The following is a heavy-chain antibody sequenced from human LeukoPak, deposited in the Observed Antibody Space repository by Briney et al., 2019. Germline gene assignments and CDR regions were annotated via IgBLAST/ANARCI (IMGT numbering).Heavy chain of an antibody. J-gene: IGHJ4*02. CDR3: AGRDYSDSSGYAPLFDS. CDR2: ISGTGTTT. D-gene: IGHD3-22*01. V-gene: IGHV3-23*01. Sequence: PGGSLRLSCAASGFTFSNYAMSWVRQAPGKGLNWVTGISGTGTTTYYADSVKGRFTISRDNSKNILYLQMNSLRAEDTAVYYCAGRDYSDSSGYAPLFDSWGQGTLVTVSS. CDR1: GFTFSNYA.